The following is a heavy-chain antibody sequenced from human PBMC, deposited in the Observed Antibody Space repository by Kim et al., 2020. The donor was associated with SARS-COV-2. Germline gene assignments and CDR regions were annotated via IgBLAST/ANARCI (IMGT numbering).Heavy chain of an antibody. Sequence: GGSLRLSCAASGFTFDTYVERWVRPAPWKGLDLGSVISGGAVNKYDADSVSGRFTISRDNSKNTLNLQMKSLRDDDTRCDYLAKRVKRDVLSNFDY. V-gene: IGHV3-23*01. J-gene: IGHJ4*01. CDR3: AKRVKRDVLSNFDY. D-gene: IGHD2-21*01. CDR2: ISGGAVNK. CDR1: GFTFDTYV.